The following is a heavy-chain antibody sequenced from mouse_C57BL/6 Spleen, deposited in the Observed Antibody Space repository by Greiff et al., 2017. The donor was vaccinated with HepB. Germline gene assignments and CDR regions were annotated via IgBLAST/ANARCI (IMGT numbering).Heavy chain of an antibody. J-gene: IGHJ3*01. Sequence: EVKLQESGPGLVKPSQSLSLTCSVTGYSITSGYYWNWIRQFPGNKLEWMGYISYDGSNNYNPSLKNRISITRDTSKNQFFLKLNSVTTEDTATYYCARGMGSNYGFAYWGQGTLVTVSA. V-gene: IGHV3-6*01. CDR1: GYSITSGYY. CDR2: ISYDGSN. D-gene: IGHD2-5*01. CDR3: ARGMGSNYGFAY.